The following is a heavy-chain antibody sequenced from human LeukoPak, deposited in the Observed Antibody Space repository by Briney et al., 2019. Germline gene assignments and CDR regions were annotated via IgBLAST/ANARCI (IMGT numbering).Heavy chain of an antibody. CDR3: ARRAGTGGRDYFDC. V-gene: IGHV4-59*08. J-gene: IGHJ4*02. Sequence: SETLSLTCTVSGGSISSYYWSWIRQPPGEGLEWIGYVYYSGSTNYNPSLKSRVTISVETSKNQFSLNLSSVTAADTAVYYCARRAGTGGRDYFDCWGQGTLVTVSS. CDR1: GGSISSYY. D-gene: IGHD3/OR15-3a*01. CDR2: VYYSGST.